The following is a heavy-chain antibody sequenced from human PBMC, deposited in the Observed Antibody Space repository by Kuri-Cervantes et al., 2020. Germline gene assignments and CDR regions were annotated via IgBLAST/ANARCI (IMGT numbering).Heavy chain of an antibody. CDR1: GYTFTSYY. CDR2: INPSGGST. D-gene: IGHD3-16*01. Sequence: ASVKVSCKASGYTFTSYYMHWVRQAPGQGLEWMGIINPSGGSTSYAQKFQGRVTMTRDTSTSTAYMELSSLRSEDTTVYYCARDFGALPYRTPYYYYGMDVWGQGTTVTVSS. CDR3: ARDFGALPYRTPYYYYGMDV. V-gene: IGHV1-46*01. J-gene: IGHJ6*02.